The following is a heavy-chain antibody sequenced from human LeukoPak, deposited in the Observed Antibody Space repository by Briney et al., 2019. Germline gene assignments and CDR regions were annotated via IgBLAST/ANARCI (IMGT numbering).Heavy chain of an antibody. Sequence: SVKVSCKASGGTFSSYAISWVRQAPGQGLEWMGGIIPIFGTANYAQKFQGRVTITADESTGTAYMELSSLRSEDTAVYYCARVYYDILTGYYEDYWGQGTLVTVSS. CDR2: IIPIFGTA. CDR3: ARVYYDILTGYYEDY. V-gene: IGHV1-69*01. D-gene: IGHD3-9*01. J-gene: IGHJ4*02. CDR1: GGTFSSYA.